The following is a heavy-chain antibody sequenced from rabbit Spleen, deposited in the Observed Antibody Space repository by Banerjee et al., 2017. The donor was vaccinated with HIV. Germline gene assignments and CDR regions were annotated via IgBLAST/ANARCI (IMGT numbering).Heavy chain of an antibody. CDR2: IYTGSSGNT. Sequence: QSLEESGGGLVKPGGTLTLTCTASGFSFSSSYDMCWVRQAPGRGLEWIGCIYTGSSGNTYYASWAKGRFTISKTSSTTVTLQMTSLTAADTATYFCASSNGGWMGNSYGMDLWGQGTLVTVS. D-gene: IGHD1-1*01. CDR3: ASSNGGWMGNSYGMDL. CDR1: GFSFSSSYD. J-gene: IGHJ6*01. V-gene: IGHV1S40*01.